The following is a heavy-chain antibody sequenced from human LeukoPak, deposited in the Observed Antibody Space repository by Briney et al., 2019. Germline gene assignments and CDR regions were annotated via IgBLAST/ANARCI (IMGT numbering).Heavy chain of an antibody. J-gene: IGHJ6*02. CDR1: GFTFSSYW. D-gene: IGHD1-14*01. V-gene: IGHV3-74*01. Sequence: GGSLRLSCAASGFTFSSYWMHWVRHAPGKGLVWVSRINRDGSSTSYAESVKGRFTISRDNAKNTLYLQMNSLRAEDTAVYYCATGQGHGMDVWGQGTTVTVSS. CDR2: INRDGSST. CDR3: ATGQGHGMDV.